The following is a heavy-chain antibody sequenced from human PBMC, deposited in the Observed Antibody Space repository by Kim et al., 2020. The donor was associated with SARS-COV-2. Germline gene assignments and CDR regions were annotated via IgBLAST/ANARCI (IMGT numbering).Heavy chain of an antibody. J-gene: IGHJ4*02. CDR3: AHSSSWYRDPDY. CDR1: GGSFSGYY. V-gene: IGHV4-34*01. D-gene: IGHD6-13*01. CDR2: INHSGST. Sequence: SETLSLTCAVYGGSFSGYYWSWIRQPPGKGLEWIGEINHSGSTNYNPSLKSRVTISVDTSKNQFSLKLSSVTAADTAVYYSAHSSSWYRDPDYWGQGTLVTVSS.